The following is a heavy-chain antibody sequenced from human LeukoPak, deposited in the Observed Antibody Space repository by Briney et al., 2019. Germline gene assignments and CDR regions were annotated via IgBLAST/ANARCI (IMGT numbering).Heavy chain of an antibody. Sequence: GASVQVSCKASGYTFSVYYIHWLRQAPGKGLEWMGWINPNSGGTNYAQKFQGRVTMTRDTSISTAYMELSRLRSDDTAVYYCARDSFSRLWFGEWRRFRFDYWGQGTLVTVSS. CDR1: GYTFSVYY. J-gene: IGHJ4*02. CDR3: ARDSFSRLWFGEWRRFRFDY. V-gene: IGHV1-2*02. D-gene: IGHD3-10*01. CDR2: INPNSGGT.